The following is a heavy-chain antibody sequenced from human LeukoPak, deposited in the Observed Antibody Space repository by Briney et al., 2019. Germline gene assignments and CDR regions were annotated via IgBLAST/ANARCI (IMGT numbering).Heavy chain of an antibody. Sequence: SVKVSCKASGYTFTGYYMHWVRQAPGQGLEWMGGIIPIFGTANYAQKFQSRVTITADKSTSTAYMELSSLRSEDTAVYYCAATAMVTFGYYYYMDVWGKGTTVTVSS. V-gene: IGHV1-69*06. J-gene: IGHJ6*03. CDR2: IIPIFGTA. CDR3: AATAMVTFGYYYYMDV. D-gene: IGHD5-18*01. CDR1: GYTFTGYY.